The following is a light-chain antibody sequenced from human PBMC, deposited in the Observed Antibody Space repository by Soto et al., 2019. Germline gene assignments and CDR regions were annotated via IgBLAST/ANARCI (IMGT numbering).Light chain of an antibody. CDR3: QQRSNWPT. V-gene: IGKV3-11*01. Sequence: ELVLTQSPATLSLSPGARATLSCRASQSVSSYLAWYQQKPGQAPSLLIYDASNRATGIPARFSVSGSGTEFTLTISSLEPEDFAVYDCQQRSNWPTFGGGTKVDIK. J-gene: IGKJ4*01. CDR2: DAS. CDR1: QSVSSY.